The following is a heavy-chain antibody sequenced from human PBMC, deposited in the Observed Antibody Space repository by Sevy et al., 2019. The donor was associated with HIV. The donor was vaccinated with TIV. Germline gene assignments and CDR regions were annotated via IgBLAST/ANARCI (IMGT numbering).Heavy chain of an antibody. D-gene: IGHD3-10*01. CDR3: ARHGRITMVRGTLGYYYYYMDV. V-gene: IGHV5-51*01. CDR1: GYSFTSYW. J-gene: IGHJ6*03. Sequence: GESLKISCKGSGYSFTSYWIGWVRQMPGKGLEWMGIIYPGDSDTRYSLSFQGQVTISADKSISTAYLQWSSLKASDTAMYYCARHGRITMVRGTLGYYYYYMDVWGKGTTVTVSS. CDR2: IYPGDSDT.